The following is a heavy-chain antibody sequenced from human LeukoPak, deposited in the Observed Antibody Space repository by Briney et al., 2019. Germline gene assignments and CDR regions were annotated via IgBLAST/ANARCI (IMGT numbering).Heavy chain of an antibody. CDR3: ARGGRDDAFDI. Sequence: GGSLRLSCAASEFTFSNYWMSWVRQAPGKGLEWVSYISSSSSTIYYTDSVKGRFTITRDNAKNSLYLQMNSLRAEDTAVCYCARGGRDDAFDIWGQGTMVTVSS. J-gene: IGHJ3*02. D-gene: IGHD3-10*01. CDR2: ISSSSSTI. V-gene: IGHV3-48*04. CDR1: EFTFSNYW.